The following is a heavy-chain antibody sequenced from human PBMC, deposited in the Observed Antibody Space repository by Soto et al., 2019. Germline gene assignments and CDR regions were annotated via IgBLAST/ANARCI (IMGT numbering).Heavy chain of an antibody. Sequence: NPSETLSLTCTVSGGSISSSNWWGWIRQPPGKGLEWIGYIYYSGSTYYNPSLKSRVTISVDTSKNQFSLKLSSVTAADTAVYYCARVFSDSSSFFDPWGQGTLVTVSS. CDR2: IYYSGST. J-gene: IGHJ5*02. V-gene: IGHV4-28*03. CDR3: ARVFSDSSSFFDP. D-gene: IGHD6-13*01. CDR1: GGSISSSNW.